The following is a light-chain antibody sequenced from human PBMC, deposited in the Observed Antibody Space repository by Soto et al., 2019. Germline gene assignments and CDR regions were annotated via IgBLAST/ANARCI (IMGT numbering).Light chain of an antibody. Sequence: QSVLTQPPSVSGAPGQKVTISCTGSGSNLGAKYAVHWYQQLPGTAPKLLIYDNINRPSGVPDRFSGSKSDTSASLAITGLQAEDEADYYCQSYDTSPSGSVFRRGTQPTVL. CDR1: GSNLGAKYA. CDR2: DNI. V-gene: IGLV1-40*01. CDR3: QSYDTSPSGSV. J-gene: IGLJ3*02.